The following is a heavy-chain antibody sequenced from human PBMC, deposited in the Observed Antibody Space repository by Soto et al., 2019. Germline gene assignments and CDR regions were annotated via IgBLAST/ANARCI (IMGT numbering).Heavy chain of an antibody. Sequence: ASVKVSCKASGYTFTSYGISWVRQAPGQGLEWMGIISPYSGNTNYAQKFQGRVTMTRDTSTTTLYMELSSLRSEDTAVYYCARDYDYVWGDYWGQGTLVTVSS. CDR2: ISPYSGNT. J-gene: IGHJ4*02. V-gene: IGHV1-18*01. CDR1: GYTFTSYG. D-gene: IGHD3-16*01. CDR3: ARDYDYVWGDY.